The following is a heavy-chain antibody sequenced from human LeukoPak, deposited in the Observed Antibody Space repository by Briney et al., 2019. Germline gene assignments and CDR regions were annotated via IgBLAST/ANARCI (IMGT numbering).Heavy chain of an antibody. D-gene: IGHD5-24*01. CDR2: IYSGGST. J-gene: IGHJ4*02. CDR3: ARDHPMATINPPRLAFDY. CDR1: GFTVSSNY. Sequence: PGGSLRLSCAASGFTVSSNYMSWVRQAPGKGLEWVSVIYSGGSTYYADSVKGRFTISRDNSKNTLYLQMDSLRAEDTAVYYCARDHPMATINPPRLAFDYWGQGTLVTVSS. V-gene: IGHV3-66*01.